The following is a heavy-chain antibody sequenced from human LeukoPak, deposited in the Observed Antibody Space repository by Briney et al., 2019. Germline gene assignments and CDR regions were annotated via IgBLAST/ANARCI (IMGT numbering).Heavy chain of an antibody. D-gene: IGHD3-10*01. J-gene: IGHJ6*03. Sequence: GGSLRLSCTGSGFTLSSYEMTWIRQAPGKGLEWVSSVDYSGDSPYYADSVKGRFTISRDNAKNSLYLQMNSLRAEDTAVYYCARHDYYGSGSYYYYYYYYMDVWGKGTTVTISS. CDR2: VDYSGDSP. CDR1: GFTLSSYE. CDR3: ARHDYYGSGSYYYYYYYYMDV. V-gene: IGHV3-48*03.